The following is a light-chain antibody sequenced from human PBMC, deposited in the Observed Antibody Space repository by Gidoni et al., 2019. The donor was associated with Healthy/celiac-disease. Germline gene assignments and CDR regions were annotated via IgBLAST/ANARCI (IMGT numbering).Light chain of an antibody. CDR3: HQYRNWPSLT. J-gene: IGKJ4*01. CDR2: GAS. Sequence: EVVMTQSPAIVSVSPGYTATLSCRASQAINSNLAWYQQRPGQAPRLLIYGASTRATGIPARFSGSGSGTEFTLTISSLQFEDFAVYYCHQYRNWPSLTFGGGTKVDIK. CDR1: QAINSN. V-gene: IGKV3-15*01.